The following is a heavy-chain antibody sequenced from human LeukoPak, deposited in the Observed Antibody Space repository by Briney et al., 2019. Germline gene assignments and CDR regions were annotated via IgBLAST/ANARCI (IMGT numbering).Heavy chain of an antibody. Sequence: GASVKVSCKASGYTFTSYDINWVRQATGQGLEWMGWMNPNSGNTGYAQKFQGRVTITRNTSISTAHMELSSLRSEDTAGYYYARGAIFGPIHYWGQGTLVTVSS. CDR1: GYTFTSYD. CDR3: ARGAIFGPIHY. V-gene: IGHV1-8*03. CDR2: MNPNSGNT. J-gene: IGHJ4*02. D-gene: IGHD3-3*01.